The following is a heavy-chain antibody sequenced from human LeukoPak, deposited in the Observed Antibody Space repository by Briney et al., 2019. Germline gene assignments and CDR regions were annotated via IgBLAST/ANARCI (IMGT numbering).Heavy chain of an antibody. V-gene: IGHV3-23*01. CDR1: GFTFSSYA. CDR3: AKDGGRNYDILTGFFDP. Sequence: GGFLRLSCAASGFTFSSYAMSWVRQAPGKGLEWVSAISGSGGSTYYADSVKGRFTISRDNSKNTLYLQMNSLRAEDTAVYYCAKDGGRNYDILTGFFDPWGQGTLVTVSS. CDR2: ISGSGGST. D-gene: IGHD3-9*01. J-gene: IGHJ5*02.